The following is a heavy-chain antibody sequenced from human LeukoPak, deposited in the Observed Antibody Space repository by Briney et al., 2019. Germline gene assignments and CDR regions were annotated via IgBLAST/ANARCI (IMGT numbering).Heavy chain of an antibody. J-gene: IGHJ4*02. CDR3: ARDLGATIFDFDY. D-gene: IGHD1-26*01. CDR2: ISSIGSTI. V-gene: IGHV3-48*01. Sequence: GGSLRLSCAASGFTFSSYGMNWVRQAPGKGLEWVSSISSIGSTIYYADSVKGRFTISRDNAKNSLYLQMNSLRVEDTAVYYCARDLGATIFDFDYWGQGTLVTVSS. CDR1: GFTFSSYG.